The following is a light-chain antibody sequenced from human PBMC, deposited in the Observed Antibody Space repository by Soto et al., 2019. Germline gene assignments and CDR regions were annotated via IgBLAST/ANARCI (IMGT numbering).Light chain of an antibody. CDR3: QQYVSSPFT. CDR1: QSVSSNF. J-gene: IGKJ3*01. Sequence: EIVLTQSPGTLSLSPGERATFSCRASQSVSSNFVAWFQQKPGQVPRLLIYRASNRATGIPDRFSGSGSGTDFTLTINRLEPEDFAVYYCQQYVSSPFTFGPGTKLDI. CDR2: RAS. V-gene: IGKV3-20*01.